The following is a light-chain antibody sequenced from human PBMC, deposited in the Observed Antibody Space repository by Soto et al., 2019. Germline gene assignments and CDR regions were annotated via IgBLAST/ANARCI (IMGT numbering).Light chain of an antibody. J-gene: IGKJ1*01. Sequence: EIVLTQSPGTLSLSPGERATLSCRASQSVINNYLAWYQQKPGQAPRLLIYGASSRATGIPLRFSGSGSGTDFTLTITRLEPEDFAVYYCQQYAKLPEWTFGQGTKVEIK. V-gene: IGKV3-20*01. CDR2: GAS. CDR3: QQYAKLPEWT. CDR1: QSVINNY.